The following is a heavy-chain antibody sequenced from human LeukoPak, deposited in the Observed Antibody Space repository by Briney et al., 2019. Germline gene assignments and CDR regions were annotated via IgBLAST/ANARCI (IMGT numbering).Heavy chain of an antibody. V-gene: IGHV4-59*01. CDR2: IYYSGST. D-gene: IGHD1-26*01. J-gene: IGHJ4*02. Sequence: SETLSLTCTVSGGSISSYYWSWIRQPPGKGLEWIGYIYYSGSTNYNPSLKSRVTISVDTSKKQFSLKLTSVPAADTAVYYCARDGYSAVDYWGQGTLVTVSS. CDR1: GGSISSYY. CDR3: ARDGYSAVDY.